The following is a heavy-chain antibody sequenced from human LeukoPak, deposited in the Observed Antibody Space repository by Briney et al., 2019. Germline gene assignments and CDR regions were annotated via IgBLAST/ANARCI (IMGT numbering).Heavy chain of an antibody. D-gene: IGHD3-16*02. V-gene: IGHV3-33*01. CDR3: ARDFELSH. Sequence: GGSLRLSCAASGFTFSSYGMHWVRQAPGKGLEWVALIWYDGSSKHYADSVRGRFAISRDNSKNTLYLQMNSLRAEDTAVYYCARDFELSHWGQGTLVTVSS. J-gene: IGHJ4*02. CDR2: IWYDGSSK. CDR1: GFTFSSYG.